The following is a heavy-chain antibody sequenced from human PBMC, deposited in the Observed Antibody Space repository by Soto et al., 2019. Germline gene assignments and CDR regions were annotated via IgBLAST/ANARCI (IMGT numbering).Heavy chain of an antibody. V-gene: IGHV1-18*01. D-gene: IGHD6-19*01. CDR1: GYIFTTYG. CDR3: ARDRSGWVFED. J-gene: IGHJ1*01. Sequence: QVQLVQSGAEVKKPGASVKVSCKASGYIFTTYGISWVRQAPGQGLDGLGWISAYDGDTNSAQKFRGRVTVTTDTSTRPAYMELRSLRSDDTAVYYCARDRSGWVFEDWGQGTLVIVSS. CDR2: ISAYDGDT.